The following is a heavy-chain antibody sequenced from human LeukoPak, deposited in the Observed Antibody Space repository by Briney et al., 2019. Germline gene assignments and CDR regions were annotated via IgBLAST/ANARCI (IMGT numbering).Heavy chain of an antibody. CDR1: GFTLSSYG. CDR3: AKAYTTGLEP. D-gene: IGHD4-17*01. V-gene: IGHV3-30*02. J-gene: IGHJ5*02. Sequence: PGGSLRLSCAASGFTLSSYGMHWVRQAPGKGLEWVAFIKYDGSNKHNAESVKGRFTISRDNSKNTLYLQMNSLRAEDTAVYYCAKAYTTGLEPWGQGTLVTVSS. CDR2: IKYDGSNK.